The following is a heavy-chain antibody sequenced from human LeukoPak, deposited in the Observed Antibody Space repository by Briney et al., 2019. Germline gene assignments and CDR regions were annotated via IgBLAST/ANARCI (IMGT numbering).Heavy chain of an antibody. CDR3: ASFLVGYDILTGYLGPAQIDY. Sequence: GGSLRLSCAASGVTFSRYWMHGGRQAPGKGGGWGSRINSDGSSTSYADSSKGRFPLPPDPAKSTLYLQMHSLRPELTAVYYCASFLVGYDILTGYLGPAQIDYWGQGTLLTVSS. D-gene: IGHD3-9*01. V-gene: IGHV3-74*01. CDR1: GVTFSRYW. CDR2: INSDGSST. J-gene: IGHJ4*02.